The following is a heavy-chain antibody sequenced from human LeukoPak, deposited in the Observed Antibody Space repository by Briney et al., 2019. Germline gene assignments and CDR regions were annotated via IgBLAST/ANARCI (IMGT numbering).Heavy chain of an antibody. D-gene: IGHD7-27*01. V-gene: IGHV3-49*04. J-gene: IGHJ4*02. CDR2: IRSKAYGGTT. Sequence: PGGSLRLSCTASGFTFGDYAMSWVRQAPGKGLEWVGFIRSKAYGGTTEYAASVKGRFTISRDDSKSIAYLQMNSLKTEDTAVYYCTRDFPPLGIDYWGQGTLVTVSS. CDR3: TRDFPPLGIDY. CDR1: GFTFGDYA.